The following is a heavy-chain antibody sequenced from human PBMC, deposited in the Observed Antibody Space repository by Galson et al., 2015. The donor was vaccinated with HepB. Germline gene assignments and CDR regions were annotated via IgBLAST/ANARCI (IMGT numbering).Heavy chain of an antibody. CDR2: ISYDGSNK. D-gene: IGHD3-10*01. CDR1: GFTFSSYG. Sequence: SLRLSCAASGFTFSSYGMHWVRQAPGKGLEWVAVISYDGSNKYYADSVKGRFTISRDNSKNTLYLQMNSLRAEDTAVYYCAGFRAAGRGMDVWGQGTPVTVSS. V-gene: IGHV3-30*03. J-gene: IGHJ6*02. CDR3: AGFRAAGRGMDV.